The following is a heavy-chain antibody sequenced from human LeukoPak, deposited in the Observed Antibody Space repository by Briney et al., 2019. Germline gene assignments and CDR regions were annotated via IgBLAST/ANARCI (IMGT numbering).Heavy chain of an antibody. CDR2: INPNTGST. CDR3: ARGGHGHTQNDY. D-gene: IGHD5-24*01. Sequence: ASVKVSCKASGYTFTDYHIHWVRQAPGQGLEWMGWINPNTGSTNYAQNFQGRLTITRDTSITTSYMELSSLRSDDTALYCCARGGHGHTQNDYWGQGTLVTVSS. J-gene: IGHJ4*02. V-gene: IGHV1-2*02. CDR1: GYTFTDYH.